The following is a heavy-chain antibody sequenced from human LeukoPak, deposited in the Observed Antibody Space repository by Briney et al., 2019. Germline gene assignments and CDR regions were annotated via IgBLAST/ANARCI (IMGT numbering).Heavy chain of an antibody. CDR1: GFTFSSYG. CDR3: AKALDYYDSSDDAFDI. CDR2: ISYDGSNK. J-gene: IGHJ3*02. D-gene: IGHD3-22*01. Sequence: PGGSLRLSCAASGFTFSSYGMHWVRQAPGKGLEWVAVISYDGSNKYYADSVKGRFTISRDNSKNTLYLQMNSLRAEDAVVYYCAKALDYYDSSDDAFDIWGQGTMVTVSS. V-gene: IGHV3-30*18.